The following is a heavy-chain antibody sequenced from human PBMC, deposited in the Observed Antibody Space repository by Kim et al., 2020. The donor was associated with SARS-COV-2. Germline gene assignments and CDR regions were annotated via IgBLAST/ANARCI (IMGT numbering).Heavy chain of an antibody. CDR1: GYTFTGYY. J-gene: IGHJ6*02. V-gene: IGHV1-2*06. CDR2: INPNSGGT. Sequence: ASVKVSCKASGYTFTGYYMHWVRQAPGQGLEWMGRINPNSGGTNYAQKFQGRVTMTRDTSISTAYMELSRLRSDDTAVYYCARDPWSYYGSGTLSMDVWGQGTTVTVSS. D-gene: IGHD3-10*01. CDR3: ARDPWSYYGSGTLSMDV.